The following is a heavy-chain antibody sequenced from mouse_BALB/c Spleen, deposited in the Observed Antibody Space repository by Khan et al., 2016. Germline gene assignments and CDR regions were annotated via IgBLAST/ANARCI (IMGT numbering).Heavy chain of an antibody. CDR3: ARRDDGGGAMDY. Sequence: VQLKESGPGLVAPSQSLSITCTVSGFSLTSYGVHWVRQPPGKGLAWLVVIWSDGSTTYNSALKSRLSISKDNSKSQVFLKMNSLQTDDTAMYYCARRDDGGGAMDYWGQGTSVTVSS. D-gene: IGHD2-3*01. CDR2: IWSDGST. CDR1: GFSLTSYG. J-gene: IGHJ4*01. V-gene: IGHV2-6*02.